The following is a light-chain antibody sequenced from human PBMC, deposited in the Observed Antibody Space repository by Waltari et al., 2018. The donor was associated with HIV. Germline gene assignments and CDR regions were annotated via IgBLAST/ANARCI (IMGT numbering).Light chain of an antibody. J-gene: IGLJ3*02. CDR2: SNN. Sequence: QSVLTQPPSASGTPGRRVTISSSGSSSNIGSNTVHWYQQLPETAPNLLIYSNNQRPSGVPDRFSGSKSGTSASLAISGLQSEDEADYYCATWDDSLSWVFGGGTKLTVL. CDR3: ATWDDSLSWV. V-gene: IGLV1-44*01. CDR1: SSNIGSNT.